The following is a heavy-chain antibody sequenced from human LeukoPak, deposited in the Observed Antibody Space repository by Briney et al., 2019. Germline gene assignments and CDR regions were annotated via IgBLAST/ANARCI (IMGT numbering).Heavy chain of an antibody. J-gene: IGHJ4*02. CDR1: GFTVSSTY. D-gene: IGHD2-21*01. CDR3: ASLRCSGGDCYFAGADPFDH. V-gene: IGHV3-53*01. CDR2: IYKDGKI. Sequence: PGGSLRLSCAASGFTVSSTYMSWVRQAPGKGLEWVSVIYKDGKIYYIDSVKGRFTISRDTSKNTLYLQMNGLGVEDTAVYYCASLRCSGGDCYFAGADPFDHWGQGTLVTVSS.